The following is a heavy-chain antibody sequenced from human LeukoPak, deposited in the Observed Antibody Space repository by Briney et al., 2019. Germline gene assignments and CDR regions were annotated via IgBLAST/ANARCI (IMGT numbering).Heavy chain of an antibody. CDR3: VKDAIPMSSMWDYFDC. V-gene: IGHV3-23*01. CDR1: GLTFNIFG. J-gene: IGHJ4*02. Sequence: PGGSLRLSCAASGLTFNIFGMTWVRQPPGRGLEWVSSIGGGDPYYADSVKGRFTVSRDNSRSTVYLQMSSLRAEDTAVYYCVKDAIPMSSMWDYFDCWGQGTLVTVSS. D-gene: IGHD1-26*01. CDR2: IGGGDP.